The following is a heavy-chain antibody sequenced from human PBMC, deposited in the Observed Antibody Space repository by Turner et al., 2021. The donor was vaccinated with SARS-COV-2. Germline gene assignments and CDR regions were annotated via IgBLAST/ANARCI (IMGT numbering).Heavy chain of an antibody. V-gene: IGHV3-66*01. D-gene: IGHD6-19*01. CDR2: IYSGGST. CDR1: GFTFSSNY. CDR3: ARGHSSGWHQSGAFDI. Sequence: VQLVESGGGVVQPGGSLRLSCAAAGFTFSSNYMSWVRQAPGKGLEWVSVIYSGGSTYYADSVKGRFTISRDNSKNTLYLQMNSLRAEDTAVYYCARGHSSGWHQSGAFDIWGQGTMVTVSS. J-gene: IGHJ3*02.